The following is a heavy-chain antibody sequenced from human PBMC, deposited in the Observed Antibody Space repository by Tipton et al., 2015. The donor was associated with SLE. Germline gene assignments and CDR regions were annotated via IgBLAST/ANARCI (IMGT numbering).Heavy chain of an antibody. J-gene: IGHJ2*01. Sequence: TLSLTCAVSGGSISSSNWWSWVRQPPGKGLEWIGEIYHSGSTNYNPSLKSRVTISVDKSKNQFSLKLGSVTAADTAVYYCARPVTTVVTRAYWYFDLWGRGTLVTASS. CDR1: GGSISSSNW. CDR3: ARPVTTVVTRAYWYFDL. D-gene: IGHD4-23*01. CDR2: IYHSGST. V-gene: IGHV4-4*02.